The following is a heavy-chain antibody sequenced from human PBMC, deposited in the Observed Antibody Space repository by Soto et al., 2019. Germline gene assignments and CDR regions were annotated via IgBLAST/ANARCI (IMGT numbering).Heavy chain of an antibody. CDR2: IYLSVAT. D-gene: IGHD3-16*02. V-gene: IGHV4-4*02. Sequence: PSETLSLTGTVSGGSITSRNCWTWVRQPPGKGLERIGEIYLSVATYYNQSLTSRVTISLDKSKKQFSLNLTSVTAADTAMYYCARLMGSRNYRFDYWGRRILVTSCS. J-gene: IGHJ4*02. CDR3: ARLMGSRNYRFDY. CDR1: GGSITSRNC.